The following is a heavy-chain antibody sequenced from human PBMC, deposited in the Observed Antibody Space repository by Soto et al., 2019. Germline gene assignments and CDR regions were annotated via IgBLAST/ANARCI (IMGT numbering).Heavy chain of an antibody. CDR3: AMRYYDSSGYPV. V-gene: IGHV4-31*03. CDR1: GGSISSGDYY. J-gene: IGHJ3*01. CDR2: VYYSGST. D-gene: IGHD3-22*01. Sequence: SETLSLTCTVSGGSISSGDYYWSWIRQPPGKGLEWIGYVYYSGSTYYNPSLKSRVTISVDTSKNQFSLKLSSVTAADTAVYYCAMRYYDSSGYPVWGQGTMVTVSS.